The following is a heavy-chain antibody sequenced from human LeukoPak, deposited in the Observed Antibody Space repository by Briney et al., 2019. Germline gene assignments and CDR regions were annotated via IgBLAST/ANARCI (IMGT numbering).Heavy chain of an antibody. CDR1: GGSISSSNW. J-gene: IGHJ6*03. CDR3: AREGILTGYYTYYYYYMDV. Sequence: SETLSLTCAVSGGSISSSNWWSWVRQPPGTGLGWIGEIYHSGSTNYNPSLKSRVTISVDKSKNQFSLKLSSVTAADTAVYYCAREGILTGYYTYYYYYMDVWGKGTTVTVSS. V-gene: IGHV4-4*02. CDR2: IYHSGST. D-gene: IGHD3-9*01.